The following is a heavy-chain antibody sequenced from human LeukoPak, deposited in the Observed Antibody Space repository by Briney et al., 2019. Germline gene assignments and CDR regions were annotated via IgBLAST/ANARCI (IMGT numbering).Heavy chain of an antibody. D-gene: IGHD3-22*01. J-gene: IGHJ4*02. CDR1: GFTFSSYW. CDR3: ASSVDRDSSGYDRPPGY. V-gene: IGHV3-7*03. Sequence: PGGSLRLSCAASGFTFSSYWMTWVRQAPGKGLEWVANIKQDASERYYVDSVKGRFTISRDISKNTIYLQMNSLRGDDTAVYFCASSVDRDSSGYDRPPGYWGQGTLVTVSS. CDR2: IKQDASER.